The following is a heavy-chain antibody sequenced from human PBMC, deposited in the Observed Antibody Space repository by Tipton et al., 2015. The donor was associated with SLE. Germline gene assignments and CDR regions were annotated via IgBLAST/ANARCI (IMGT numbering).Heavy chain of an antibody. V-gene: IGHV4-39*07. Sequence: TLSLTCTVSGGSISSSFYYWGWIRQPPGKGLEWIGSIYYTGKTYYNPSLKSRVTISVDTSTNQFSLKVSSVTAGDTAVYYCARAREHYEIWSGYYMWGQGTLVTVSS. J-gene: IGHJ4*02. D-gene: IGHD3-3*01. CDR2: IYYTGKT. CDR3: ARAREHYEIWSGYYM. CDR1: GGSISSSFYY.